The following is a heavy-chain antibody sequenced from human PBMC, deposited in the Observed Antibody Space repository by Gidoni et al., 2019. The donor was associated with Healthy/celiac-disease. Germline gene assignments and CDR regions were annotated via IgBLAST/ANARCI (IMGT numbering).Heavy chain of an antibody. V-gene: IGHV3-33*01. Sequence: QVQLVESGGGVVQPGRSLSLSCAASGFTFSSYGMHWVRQAPGKGLEWVAVIWYDGSTKYYADSVKGRFTISRDNSKNTLYLQMNSLRAEDTAVYYCARGYYDSSGYAFDIWGQGTMVTVSS. CDR3: ARGYYDSSGYAFDI. CDR1: GFTFSSYG. D-gene: IGHD3-22*01. J-gene: IGHJ3*02. CDR2: IWYDGSTK.